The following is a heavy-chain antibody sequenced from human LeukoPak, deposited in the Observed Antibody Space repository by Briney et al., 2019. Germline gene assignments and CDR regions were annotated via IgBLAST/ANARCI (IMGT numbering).Heavy chain of an antibody. CDR3: ARGWQQLPRVLRAYYFDY. CDR1: GFTFSSYA. Sequence: GGTLRLSCAASGFTFSSYAMHWVRQAPGKGLEWAAVISYDGSNKYYADSVKGRFTISRDNSKNTLYLQMNSLRAEDTAVYYCARGWQQLPRVLRAYYFDYWGQGTLVTVSS. J-gene: IGHJ4*02. V-gene: IGHV3-30-3*01. CDR2: ISYDGSNK. D-gene: IGHD6-13*01.